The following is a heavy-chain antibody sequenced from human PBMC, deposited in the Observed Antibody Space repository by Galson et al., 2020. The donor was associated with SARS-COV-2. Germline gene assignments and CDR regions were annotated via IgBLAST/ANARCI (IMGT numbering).Heavy chain of an antibody. CDR2: ISYDGSKK. Sequence: TGGSLRLYCAASGFTFSSYGMHWVRQATGQGLEWVAVISYDGSKKYYADSVQGRFTISRDNYKNTLYLQMNSLRAEDTAVYYCAKTLGGSYHDAFDIWGQGTMVTVSS. CDR3: AKTLGGSYHDAFDI. D-gene: IGHD1-26*01. CDR1: GFTFSSYG. J-gene: IGHJ3*02. V-gene: IGHV3-30*18.